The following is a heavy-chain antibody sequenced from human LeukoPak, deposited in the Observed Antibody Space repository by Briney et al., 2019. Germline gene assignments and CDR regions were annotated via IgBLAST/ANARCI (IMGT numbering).Heavy chain of an antibody. CDR3: AKDMGEMATIFDY. V-gene: IGHV3-43*01. J-gene: IGHJ4*02. CDR2: ISWDGGST. CDR1: GFTFDDYT. D-gene: IGHD5-24*01. Sequence: PGGALLLSCAASGFTFDDYTMHWGRPAPGKGQEWVSLISWDGGSTYYADSVKGRFTISRDNSKNSLYLQMNSLRTEDTALYYCAKDMGEMATIFDYWGQGTLVAVSS.